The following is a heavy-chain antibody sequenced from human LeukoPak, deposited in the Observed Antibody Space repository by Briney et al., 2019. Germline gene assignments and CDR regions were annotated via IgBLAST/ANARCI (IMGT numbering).Heavy chain of an antibody. Sequence: SQTLSLTCAISGDSVSSNNAAWNWIRQSPSRGLEWLGRTYYRSKWYSDYAVSVKSRIAINPDTSKNQFSLRLNSVTPEDTAVYFCAREIPAENWFDPWGQGTLVTVSS. D-gene: IGHD6-13*01. CDR3: AREIPAENWFDP. V-gene: IGHV6-1*01. J-gene: IGHJ5*02. CDR1: GDSVSSNNAA. CDR2: TYYRSKWYS.